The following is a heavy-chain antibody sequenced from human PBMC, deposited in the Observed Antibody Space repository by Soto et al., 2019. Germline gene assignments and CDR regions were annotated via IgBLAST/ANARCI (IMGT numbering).Heavy chain of an antibody. D-gene: IGHD3-10*01. CDR2: ISAYNGNT. CDR1: GYTFTNYG. CDR3: ARDLGVGMEDY. V-gene: IGHV1-18*01. Sequence: ASVKVSCKASGYTFTNYGFSCVRQAPGQGLEWMGWISAYNGNTKYAQKLQGRVTMTTDTSTSTAYMELRSLRSDDTAVYYCARDLGVGMEDYWGQGTPVTVSS. J-gene: IGHJ4*02.